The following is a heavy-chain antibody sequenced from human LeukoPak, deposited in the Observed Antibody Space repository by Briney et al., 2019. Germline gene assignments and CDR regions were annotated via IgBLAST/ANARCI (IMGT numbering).Heavy chain of an antibody. CDR2: IYTSGST. Sequence: SQTLSLTCTVSGGSISSGSYYWSWIRQPAGKGLEWIGRIYTSGSTNYNPSLKSRVTISVDTSKNQFSLKLSSVTAADTAVYYCARNHDFWSGYSTPSYWFDPWGQGTLVTVSS. CDR1: GGSISSGSYY. J-gene: IGHJ5*02. CDR3: ARNHDFWSGYSTPSYWFDP. V-gene: IGHV4-61*02. D-gene: IGHD3-3*01.